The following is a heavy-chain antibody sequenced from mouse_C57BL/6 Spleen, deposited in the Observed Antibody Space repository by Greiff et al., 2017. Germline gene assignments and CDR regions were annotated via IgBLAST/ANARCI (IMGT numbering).Heavy chain of an antibody. CDR3: ARRGYSSDCGFAY. D-gene: IGHD3-1*01. CDR2: INPSDSDT. Sequence: VQLQQSGAELVRPGSSVKLSCKASGYTFTSYWMHWVKQRPVQGLEWIGNINPSDSDTHYNQKFKDKATLTVDKSSSTAYMQLSSLTSEVSAVYYCARRGYSSDCGFAYWGQGTLVTVSA. V-gene: IGHV1-52*01. CDR1: GYTFTSYW. J-gene: IGHJ3*01.